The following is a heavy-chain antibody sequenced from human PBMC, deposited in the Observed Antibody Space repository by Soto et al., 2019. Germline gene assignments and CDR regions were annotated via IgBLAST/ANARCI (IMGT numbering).Heavy chain of an antibody. Sequence: GGSLRLSCAASGFTFSSYAMHWVRQAPGKGLEWVAVISYDGSNKYYADSVKGRFTISRDNSKNTLYLQMNSLRAEDTAVYYCARDRTYSLRGNKRYYYYGMDVWGQGTTVTVS. V-gene: IGHV3-30-3*01. CDR2: ISYDGSNK. J-gene: IGHJ6*02. CDR3: ARDRTYSLRGNKRYYYYGMDV. CDR1: GFTFSSYA. D-gene: IGHD4-4*01.